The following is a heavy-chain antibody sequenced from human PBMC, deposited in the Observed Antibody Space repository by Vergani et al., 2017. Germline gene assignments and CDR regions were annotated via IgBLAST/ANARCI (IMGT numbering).Heavy chain of an antibody. CDR3: ARPADYYDSSGYYGDWYFDL. CDR2: IYPGDSDT. Sequence: EVQLVQSGAEVKTPGESLKISCKGSGYSFTSYWIGWVRQMPGKGLEWMGIIYPGDSDTRYSPSFQGQVTISDDKSISTAYLQWSSLNASDTAMYYCARPADYYDSSGYYGDWYFDLWGRGTLVTVSS. J-gene: IGHJ2*01. V-gene: IGHV5-51*01. CDR1: GYSFTSYW. D-gene: IGHD3-22*01.